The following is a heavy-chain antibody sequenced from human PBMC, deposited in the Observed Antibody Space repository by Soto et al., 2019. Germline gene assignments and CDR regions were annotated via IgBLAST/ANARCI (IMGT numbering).Heavy chain of an antibody. V-gene: IGHV4-28*01. CDR2: LYYGRSA. Sequence: PSETLSLTCAVSGYSISSSNWWGWIRQPPGKGLESIGYLYYGRSANYNPSLKSRVTLSVDTSTNQCSLTLSSMTAADTAVYYCARLYWYYYDSSGPGKFDPWGQGTLVTVSS. CDR1: GYSISSSNW. J-gene: IGHJ5*02. CDR3: ARLYWYYYDSSGPGKFDP. D-gene: IGHD3-22*01.